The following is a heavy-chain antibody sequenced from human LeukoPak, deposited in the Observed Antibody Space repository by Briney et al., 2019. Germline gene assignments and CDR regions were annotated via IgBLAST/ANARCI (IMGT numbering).Heavy chain of an antibody. Sequence: SETLSLTCAVSGGSISSYYWRWVRQPPGKGLEWVGYIYYSGSTNYNPSFKSRHTTSVDTSKNQYSLKLSSVTAADTAVYYCARDYSGRYYGYFELWGRGTLVTVSS. CDR2: IYYSGST. D-gene: IGHD1-26*01. CDR1: GGSISSYY. J-gene: IGHJ2*01. V-gene: IGHV4-59*01. CDR3: ARDYSGRYYGYFEL.